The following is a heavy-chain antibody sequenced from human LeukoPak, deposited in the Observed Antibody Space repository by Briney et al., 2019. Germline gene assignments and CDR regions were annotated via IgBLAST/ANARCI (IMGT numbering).Heavy chain of an antibody. CDR3: ARDLSGHWTYDY. CDR1: GSTFRNYY. D-gene: IGHD1-1*01. Sequence: GRSLRLSCAASGSTFRNYYMHWVRQAPGKGLEWVAVISLDGNNEYYADSVKGRFSLSRDNSMNTLYLQLNSLRTEDTAMYYCARDLSGHWTYDYWGQGTLVTVSS. CDR2: ISLDGNNE. J-gene: IGHJ4*01. V-gene: IGHV3-30-3*01.